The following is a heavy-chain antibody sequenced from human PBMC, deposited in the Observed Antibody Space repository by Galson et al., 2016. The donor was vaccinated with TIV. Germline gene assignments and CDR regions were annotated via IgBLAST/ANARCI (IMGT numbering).Heavy chain of an antibody. CDR2: IVTGSGDT. V-gene: IGHV1-58*01. J-gene: IGHJ5*02. CDR1: GFTFITSG. D-gene: IGHD3-10*01. CDR3: ARDLTASGYYGSAVEDWFDP. Sequence: SVKVSCKASGFTFITSGVHWVRQARGQRLEWIGWIVTGSGDTNYAQSFQQRVTITRDMSTSTAYMELRSLGSEDTAVYYCARDLTASGYYGSAVEDWFDPWGQGTLVTVSS.